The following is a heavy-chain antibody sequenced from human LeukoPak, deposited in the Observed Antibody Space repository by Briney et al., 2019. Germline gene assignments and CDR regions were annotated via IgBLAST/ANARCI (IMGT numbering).Heavy chain of an antibody. V-gene: IGHV3-48*01. CDR1: GFTFSSYS. Sequence: GGSLRLSCAASGFTFSSYSMNWVRQAPGKGLEWVSYISSSSSTIYYADSVKGRFTISRDNAKNSLYLQMNSLRAEDTAVYYCARDVIGVPDGARANDVFDVWGQGTTVTVSS. CDR3: ARDVIGVPDGARANDVFDV. J-gene: IGHJ3*01. D-gene: IGHD2-2*01. CDR2: ISSSSSTI.